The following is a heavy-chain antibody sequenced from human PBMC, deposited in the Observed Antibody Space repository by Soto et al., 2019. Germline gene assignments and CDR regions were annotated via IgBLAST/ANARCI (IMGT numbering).Heavy chain of an antibody. V-gene: IGHV4-61*01. CDR1: GASISSSSYY. D-gene: IGHD3-10*01. Sequence: SETLSLTCTVSGASISSSSYYWSWIRQPPGKGLEWIGYIYYSGSTNYNPSLKSRVTISVDTSKNQFSLRSEDTAIYYCARVAPSGGSVPRFDPWGQGTLVTVSS. CDR3: ARVAPSGGSVPRFDP. CDR2: IYYSGST. J-gene: IGHJ5*02.